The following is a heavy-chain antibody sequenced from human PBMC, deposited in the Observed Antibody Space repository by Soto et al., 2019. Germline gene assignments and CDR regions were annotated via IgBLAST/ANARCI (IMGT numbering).Heavy chain of an antibody. D-gene: IGHD4-4*01. CDR3: AKSRDGYSFYFYYGIDV. CDR1: GFNFSSYN. V-gene: IGHV3-30*18. Sequence: GGSLSLSCAASGFNFSSYNMHWVRQAPGKGLEWVALILHDGSNEYYADSVKGRFTISRDNSKNTLYLQMKSLRAEDTAVYYCAKSRDGYSFYFYYGIDVWGQGTTVTVYS. CDR2: ILHDGSNE. J-gene: IGHJ6*02.